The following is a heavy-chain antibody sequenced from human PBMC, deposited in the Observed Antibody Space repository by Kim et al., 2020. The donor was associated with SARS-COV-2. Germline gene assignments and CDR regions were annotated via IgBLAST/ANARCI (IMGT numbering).Heavy chain of an antibody. Sequence: SETLFLTCTVSGGSISSSSYYWGWIRQPPGKGLEWIGSIYYSGSTYYNPSLKSRVTISVDTSKNQFSLKLSSVTAADTAVYYCARHRRVGGVVVITPPRNYFDYWGQGTLVTVSS. V-gene: IGHV4-39*01. D-gene: IGHD3-22*01. J-gene: IGHJ4*02. CDR1: GGSISSSSYY. CDR3: ARHRRVGGVVVITPPRNYFDY. CDR2: IYYSGST.